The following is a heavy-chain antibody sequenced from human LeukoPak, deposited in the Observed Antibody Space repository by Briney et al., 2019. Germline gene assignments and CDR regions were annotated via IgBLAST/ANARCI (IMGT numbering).Heavy chain of an antibody. CDR1: GFTFSSYT. Sequence: PGGSLRLSCAASGFTFSSYTIHWVRQAPGKGLEWVAVIWSDGSKKYYSESVEGRFTISRDNSKNTLSLQMDSLRAEDTAVYYCARDGEGFGFCSNTNCYGFDYWGQGTLVTVSS. CDR2: IWSDGSKK. V-gene: IGHV3-33*01. D-gene: IGHD2-2*03. J-gene: IGHJ4*02. CDR3: ARDGEGFGFCSNTNCYGFDY.